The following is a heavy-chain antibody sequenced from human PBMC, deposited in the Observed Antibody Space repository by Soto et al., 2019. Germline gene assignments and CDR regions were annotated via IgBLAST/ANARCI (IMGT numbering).Heavy chain of an antibody. CDR3: ARTPGPLSLYHYFDY. D-gene: IGHD3-16*02. J-gene: IGHJ4*02. CDR1: GFTFSSYG. Sequence: GGSLRLSCAASGFTFSSYGMHWVRQAPGKGLEWVAVISYDGSNKYYADSVKGRFTISRDNSKNTLYLQMNSLRAEDTAVYYCARTPGPLSLYHYFDYWGQGTLVTVSS. V-gene: IGHV3-30*03. CDR2: ISYDGSNK.